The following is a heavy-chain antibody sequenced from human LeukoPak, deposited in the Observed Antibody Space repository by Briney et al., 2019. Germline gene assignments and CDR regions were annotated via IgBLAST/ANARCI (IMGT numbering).Heavy chain of an antibody. V-gene: IGHV4-59*11. J-gene: IGHJ4*02. CDR1: GGSISSHY. Sequence: SETLSLTCTVSGGSISSHYWSWIRRPPGKGLEWIGYIYYSGSTYYNPSLRSRVTISVDTSKNQFSLKLSSVTAADTAVYYCARGSKDSSGYSSYFDYWGQGTLVTVSS. CDR3: ARGSKDSSGYSSYFDY. D-gene: IGHD3-22*01. CDR2: IYYSGST.